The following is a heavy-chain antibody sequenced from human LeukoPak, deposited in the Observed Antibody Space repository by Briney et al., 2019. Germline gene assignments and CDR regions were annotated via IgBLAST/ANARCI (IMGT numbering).Heavy chain of an antibody. V-gene: IGHV3-73*01. J-gene: IGHJ4*02. D-gene: IGHD4-17*01. CDR1: GFTFSGSA. CDR2: IRSKANSYAT. CDR3: TTSYGDYVEGFFDY. Sequence: PGGPLRLSCAASGFTFSGSAMHWVRQASGKGLEWVGRIRSKANSYATAYAASVKGRFTISRDDSKNTAYLQMNSLKTEDTAVYYCTTSYGDYVEGFFDYWGQGTLVTVSS.